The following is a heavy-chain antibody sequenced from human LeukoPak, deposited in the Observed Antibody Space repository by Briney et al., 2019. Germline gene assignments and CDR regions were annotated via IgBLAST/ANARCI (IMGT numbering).Heavy chain of an antibody. CDR3: ARVLGYCSGGSCYDGNWFDP. CDR1: GGSFSGYY. V-gene: IGHV4-34*01. D-gene: IGHD2-15*01. J-gene: IGHJ5*02. Sequence: PSETLSLTCAVYGGSFSGYYWSWIRQPPGKGLEWIGEINHSGSTNYNPSLKSRVTISADTSKNQFSLKLSSVTAADTAVYYCARVLGYCSGGSCYDGNWFDPWGQGTLVTVSS. CDR2: INHSGST.